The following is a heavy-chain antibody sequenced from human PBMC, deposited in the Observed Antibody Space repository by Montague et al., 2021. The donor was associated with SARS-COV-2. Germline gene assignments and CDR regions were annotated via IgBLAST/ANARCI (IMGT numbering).Heavy chain of an antibody. CDR1: GSPLSTSGVG. J-gene: IGHJ3*02. D-gene: IGHD1-26*01. V-gene: IGHV2-5*02. Sequence: LALVKPTQTLTLTCTFSGSPLSTSGVGVGWIRQPPGKALEWLALIYWDDDKRYSPSLKSRLTITKDTSKNQVVLTMTNMDPVDTATYYCAHRRGLLLSDAFDIWGQGTMVTVSS. CDR3: AHRRGLLLSDAFDI. CDR2: IYWDDDK.